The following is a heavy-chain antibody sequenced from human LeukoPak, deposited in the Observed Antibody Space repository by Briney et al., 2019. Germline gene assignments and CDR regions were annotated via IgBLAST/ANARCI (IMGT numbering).Heavy chain of an antibody. Sequence: SETLSHTCTVSGGSISSSSYYWGWIRQPPGKGLEWIGSIYYSGSTYYNPSLKSRVTISVDTSKNQFSLKLSSVTAADTAVYYCAREFNFWSVRRFDYWGQGTLVTVSS. J-gene: IGHJ4*02. CDR2: IYYSGST. CDR1: GGSISSSSYY. V-gene: IGHV4-39*02. D-gene: IGHD3-3*01. CDR3: AREFNFWSVRRFDY.